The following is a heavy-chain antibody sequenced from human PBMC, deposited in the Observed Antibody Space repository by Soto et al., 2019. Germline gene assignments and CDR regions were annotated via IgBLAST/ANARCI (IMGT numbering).Heavy chain of an antibody. Sequence: SETLSLTCTVSGVSISSGGYYWSWIRQHPGKGLEWIGYISYSGSTYYNPSLESRVTISVDTSKNQFSLKLSSVTAADTAVYYCARDALSRDSIWGQGTLVTVPQ. CDR3: ARDALSRDSI. CDR1: GVSISSGGYY. CDR2: ISYSGST. V-gene: IGHV4-31*03. J-gene: IGHJ4*02. D-gene: IGHD3-22*01.